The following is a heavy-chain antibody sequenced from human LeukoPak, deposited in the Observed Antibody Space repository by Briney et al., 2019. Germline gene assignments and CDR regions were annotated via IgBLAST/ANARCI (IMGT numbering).Heavy chain of an antibody. D-gene: IGHD6-13*01. CDR1: GGSISSYY. Sequence: SETLSLTCTVSGGSISSYYWSWIRQPPGKRLEWIGYIYYSGSTNYNPSLKSRVTISVDTSKNQFSLKLSSVTAADTAVYYCAREKRQQLVLYYYYYMDVWGKGTTVTVSS. CDR2: IYYSGST. J-gene: IGHJ6*03. V-gene: IGHV4-59*01. CDR3: AREKRQQLVLYYYYYMDV.